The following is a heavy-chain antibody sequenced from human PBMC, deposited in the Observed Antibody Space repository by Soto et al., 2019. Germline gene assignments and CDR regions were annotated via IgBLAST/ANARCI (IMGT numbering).Heavy chain of an antibody. CDR2: MNPNSGNT. CDR1: GYTFTRYD. J-gene: IGHJ4*02. CDR3: ARGYVVVTAISPHFDY. V-gene: IGHV1-8*01. D-gene: IGHD2-21*02. Sequence: QVQLVQSGAEVKKPGASVKVSCKASGYTFTRYDINWVRQATGQGLEWMGWMNPNSGNTGYAQKFQGRVTMTRNTSISTAYMELSSLRSEDTAVYYCARGYVVVTAISPHFDYWGQGTLVTVSS.